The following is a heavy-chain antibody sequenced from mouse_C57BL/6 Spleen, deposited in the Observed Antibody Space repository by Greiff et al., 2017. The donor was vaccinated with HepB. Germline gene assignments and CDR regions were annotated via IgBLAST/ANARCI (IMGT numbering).Heavy chain of an antibody. CDR3: TKSSITTVVAFNWESPYYFDY. Sequence: EVKLMESGGGLVQPGGSMKLSCVASGFTFSNYWMNWVRQSPEKGLEWVAQIRLKSDNYATHYAESVKGRFTISRDDSKSSVYLQMNNLRAEDTGIYYCTKSSITTVVAFNWESPYYFDYWGQGTTLTVSS. D-gene: IGHD1-1*01. CDR1: GFTFSNYW. CDR2: IRLKSDNYAT. J-gene: IGHJ2*01. V-gene: IGHV6-3*01.